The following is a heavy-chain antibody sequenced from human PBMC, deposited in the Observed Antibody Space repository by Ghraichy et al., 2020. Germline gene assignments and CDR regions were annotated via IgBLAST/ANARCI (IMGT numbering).Heavy chain of an antibody. CDR2: ITSTSDTI. CDR1: GFFFSAYS. V-gene: IGHV3-48*02. J-gene: IGHJ6*02. CDR3: ARDLPLSGMDV. Sequence: GGSLTLSCAASGFFFSAYSMNWVRQTPGKGLEWVSFITSTSDTIYYADSVKGRFTISRDNVKNSVYLQMTSLRDDDTAVYYCARDLPLSGMDVWGQGTTVTVSS.